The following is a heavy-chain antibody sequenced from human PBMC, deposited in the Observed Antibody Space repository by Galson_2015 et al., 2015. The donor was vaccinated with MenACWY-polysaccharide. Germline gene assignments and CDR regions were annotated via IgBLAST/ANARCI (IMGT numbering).Heavy chain of an antibody. CDR1: GYSISSGYY. CDR3: ARVEKYSGSYYMLH. V-gene: IGHV4-38-2*01. Sequence: SATLSLTCAVSGYSISSGYYWGWIRQPPGKGLEWIGSIYHSGCTYYNPSLKSRVTISVATSKNQFSLNLSSVTAADTAVYFRARVEKYSGSYYMLHWGQGTLVTVSS. J-gene: IGHJ4*02. CDR2: IYHSGCT. D-gene: IGHD1-26*01.